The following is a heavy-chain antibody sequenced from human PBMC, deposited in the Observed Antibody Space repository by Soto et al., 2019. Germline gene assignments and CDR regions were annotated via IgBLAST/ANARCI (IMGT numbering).Heavy chain of an antibody. CDR3: ARHFPETFSYYYGSFYMDV. J-gene: IGHJ6*03. CDR2: IYYSGST. Sequence: SETLSLTCTVSGGSISSSSYYWGWIRQPPGKGLEWIGSIYYSGSTYYNPSLKSRVTISVDTSKNQFSLKLSSVTAADTAVYYCARHFPETFSYYYGSFYMDVWGKGTTVTVSS. D-gene: IGHD3-10*01. CDR1: GGSISSSSYY. V-gene: IGHV4-39*01.